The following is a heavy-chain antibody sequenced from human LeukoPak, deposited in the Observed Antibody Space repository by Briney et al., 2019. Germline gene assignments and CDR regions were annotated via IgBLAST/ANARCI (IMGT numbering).Heavy chain of an antibody. J-gene: IGHJ4*02. CDR1: GAPVSSTEFY. Sequence: SETLSLTCTVSGAPVSSTEFYWGWIRQPPGKGLQWIGNIYYTGSTYYNPSLNSRVTMSVDTSQNQISLKMTSVTAADTAVYSCARLSHGRCFDYIFDYWGQGTLVTVSS. D-gene: IGHD4-11*01. CDR3: ARLSHGRCFDYIFDY. V-gene: IGHV4-39*01. CDR2: IYYTGST.